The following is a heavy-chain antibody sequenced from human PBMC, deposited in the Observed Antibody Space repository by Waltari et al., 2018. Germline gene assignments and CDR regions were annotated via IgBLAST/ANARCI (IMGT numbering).Heavy chain of an antibody. V-gene: IGHV3-48*03. CDR1: GFSFSTYE. CDR2: ISSSATTI. J-gene: IGHJ4*02. Sequence: EVQLVESGGGLVQPGGSLRLSCVAAGFSFSTYEMTWVRQAPGQGLDWISYISSSATTIYYADSVKGRFTISRDNAKNSLYLQMDSLRVEDTALYYCARGTYDFWTGYYFDYWGQGSLVTVSS. D-gene: IGHD3-3*01. CDR3: ARGTYDFWTGYYFDY.